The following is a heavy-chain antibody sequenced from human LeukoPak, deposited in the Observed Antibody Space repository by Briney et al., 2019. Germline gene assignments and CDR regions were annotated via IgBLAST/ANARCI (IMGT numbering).Heavy chain of an antibody. D-gene: IGHD3-22*01. CDR3: ARAVFYDSSGYPLRY. V-gene: IGHV3-21*01. CDR1: GFIFSDAW. CDR2: ISSSSSYI. Sequence: GGSLRLSCAASGFIFSDAWMNWVRQAPGTGLEWVSSISSSSSYIYYADSVKGRFTISRDNAKNSLYLQMNSLRAEDTAVYYCARAVFYDSSGYPLRYWGQGTLVTVSS. J-gene: IGHJ4*02.